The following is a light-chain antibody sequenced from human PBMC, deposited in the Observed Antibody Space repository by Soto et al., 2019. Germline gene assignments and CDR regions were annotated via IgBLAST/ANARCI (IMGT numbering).Light chain of an antibody. Sequence: QSALTQPPSASGSPGQSITISCTGTSGNIGSYSLVSWYQQYPGKVPKLIIYEVHKRPSGVSDRFSGSKSGATASLVISGLQPEDEADYYCCSYAGSVVFGGGTQLTVL. CDR3: CSYAGSVV. CDR2: EVH. CDR1: SGNIGSYSL. V-gene: IGLV2-23*02. J-gene: IGLJ2*01.